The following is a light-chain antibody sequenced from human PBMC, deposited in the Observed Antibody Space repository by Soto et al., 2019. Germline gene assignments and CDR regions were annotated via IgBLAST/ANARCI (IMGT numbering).Light chain of an antibody. CDR1: QSVTSN. V-gene: IGKV3-15*01. Sequence: EIVMTQSPATLSVSPGERATLSCRASQSVTSNLAWYQQIPGQAPRLLIYAASTRATGIPARFSGSGSGTEFTLTISSLQSEGSAVYYCQQYNYWVTFGGGTKVEIK. CDR3: QQYNYWVT. CDR2: AAS. J-gene: IGKJ4*01.